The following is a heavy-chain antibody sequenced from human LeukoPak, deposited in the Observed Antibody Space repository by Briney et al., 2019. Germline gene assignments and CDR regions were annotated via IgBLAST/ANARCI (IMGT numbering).Heavy chain of an antibody. CDR3: AKSYNGYESKPDY. CDR2: IWYDGSNK. CDR1: GFTFSSYG. Sequence: GGSLRLSCAASGFTFSSYGMHWVRQAPGKGLEWVAVIWYDGSNKYYADSVKGRFTISRDNSKNTLYLQMKNLRVEHTAVYYCAKSYNGYESKPDYWGQGTLVTVSS. V-gene: IGHV3-33*06. D-gene: IGHD5-12*01. J-gene: IGHJ4*02.